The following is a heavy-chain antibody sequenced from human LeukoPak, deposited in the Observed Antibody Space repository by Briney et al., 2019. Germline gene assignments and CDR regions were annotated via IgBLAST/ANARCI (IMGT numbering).Heavy chain of an antibody. CDR3: ARDLSATWYSLAY. J-gene: IGHJ4*02. CDR1: GFNNGDYV. D-gene: IGHD2-15*01. CDR2: IDWNGDVL. V-gene: IGHV3-20*04. Sequence: GGSLRLSCVGAGFNNGDYVMSWVRQGPGKGLEWVAGIDWNGDVLQYADSVKGRFTISRDNAKNSLYLQMNTLRPEDTAVYYCARDLSATWYSLAYWGQGTLVTVSS.